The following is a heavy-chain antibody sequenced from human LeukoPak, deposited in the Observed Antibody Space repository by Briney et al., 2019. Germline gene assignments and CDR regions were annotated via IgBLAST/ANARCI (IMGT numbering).Heavy chain of an antibody. Sequence: PSQTLSLTCTVSVGSLSRGDYYWGWIRQPPGKGLEWIGYIYYSGRTYYNPSLKSRVTISVDTSKNQFSLKLSSVTAADTAVYYCARSAYCGGDCYRYYYYYGMDVWGQGTTVTVSS. CDR3: ARSAYCGGDCYRYYYYYGMDV. D-gene: IGHD2-21*02. CDR2: IYYSGRT. J-gene: IGHJ6*02. CDR1: VGSLSRGDYY. V-gene: IGHV4-30-4*01.